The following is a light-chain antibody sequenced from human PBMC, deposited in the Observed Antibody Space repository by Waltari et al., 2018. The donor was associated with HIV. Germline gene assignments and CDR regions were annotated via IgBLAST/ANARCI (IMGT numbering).Light chain of an antibody. V-gene: IGLV6-57*02. CDR3: QSYDSSNHWV. CDR1: SGSIASNY. Sequence: NFMLTQPHSVSESPGKTVTISCTGSSGSIASNYVQWYQQRPGSAPTTVIYEDNQRPSGVPDRFSGSIDSSSNSASLTISGLKTEDEADYYCQSYDSSNHWVFCGGTKLTVL. CDR2: EDN. J-gene: IGLJ3*02.